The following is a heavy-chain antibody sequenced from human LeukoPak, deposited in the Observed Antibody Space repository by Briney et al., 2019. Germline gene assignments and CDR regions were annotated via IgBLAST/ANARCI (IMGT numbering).Heavy chain of an antibody. CDR1: GFTFSSYW. J-gene: IGHJ4*02. V-gene: IGHV3-74*01. CDR3: ARDSGLTSGSYHFDY. Sequence: GGSLRLSCAASGFTFSSYWMHWVRQAPGEGLVWVSHINSDGSSTSYADSVKGRFTISRDNAKNTLYLQMNSLRAEDTAVYYCARDSGLTSGSYHFDYWGQGTLVTVSS. D-gene: IGHD1-26*01. CDR2: INSDGSST.